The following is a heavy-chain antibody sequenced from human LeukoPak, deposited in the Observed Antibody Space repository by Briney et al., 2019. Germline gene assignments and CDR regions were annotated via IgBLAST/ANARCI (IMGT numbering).Heavy chain of an antibody. D-gene: IGHD1-26*01. Sequence: GGSLRLSCAASGFTFINAWMNWVRQAPGKGLEWVGRIKSKTDGDITDYAAPVKGRFTISRDDSKNTLYLQMNSLETGDTAVYYCTTVGSYLPYWGQGTLVTVSS. V-gene: IGHV3-15*01. CDR2: IKSKTDGDIT. CDR3: TTVGSYLPY. J-gene: IGHJ4*02. CDR1: GFTFINAW.